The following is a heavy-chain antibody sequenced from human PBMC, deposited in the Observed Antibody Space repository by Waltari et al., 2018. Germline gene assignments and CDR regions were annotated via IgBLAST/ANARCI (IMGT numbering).Heavy chain of an antibody. V-gene: IGHV3-64*01. D-gene: IGHD3-10*01. CDR1: GFPFSSYA. J-gene: IGHJ4*02. Sequence: EVQLVGSGGGLVQPGGALRPSCAASGFPFSSYAMTWVRVAPGWGLEYVSGISSNGGSTYYANSVKGRFTISRDNSKNTLYLQMGSLRAEDMAVYYCARRTAGSNYFDYWGQGTLVTVSS. CDR2: ISSNGGST. CDR3: ARRTAGSNYFDY.